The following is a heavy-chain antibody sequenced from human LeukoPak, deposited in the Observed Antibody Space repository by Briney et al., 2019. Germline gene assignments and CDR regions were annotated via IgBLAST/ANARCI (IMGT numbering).Heavy chain of an antibody. CDR3: ARDPKGDWYFDL. V-gene: IGHV3-53*01. CDR2: IYSGGST. Sequence: PGGSLRLSCAASGFTVSSNYMSWVRQAPGKGLEWVSVIYSGGSTYYADSVKGRFTISRDNSKNTLYLQMNSLRAEDTAVYYRARDPKGDWYFDLWGRGTLVTVSS. J-gene: IGHJ2*01. CDR1: GFTVSSNY. D-gene: IGHD3-16*01.